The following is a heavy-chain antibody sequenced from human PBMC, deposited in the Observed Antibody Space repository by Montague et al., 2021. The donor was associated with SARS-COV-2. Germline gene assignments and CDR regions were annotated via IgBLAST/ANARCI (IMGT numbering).Heavy chain of an antibody. CDR2: IYYTGNT. V-gene: IGHV4-4*02. CDR1: DGSIGSPNW. CDR3: ARGGTYHYGMDV. Sequence: SETLSLTCAVSDGSIGSPNWWNWVRQPPGKGLERIGEIYYTGNTNYNPSLKSRVTIFIDKSKNHFSLQLSSVTAADTAVYYCARGGTYHYGMDVWGQGTTVAVSS. J-gene: IGHJ6*02. D-gene: IGHD3-16*01.